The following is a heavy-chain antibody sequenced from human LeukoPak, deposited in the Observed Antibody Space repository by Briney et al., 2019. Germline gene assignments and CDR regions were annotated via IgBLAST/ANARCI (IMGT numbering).Heavy chain of an antibody. J-gene: IGHJ6*03. CDR3: ARQCEDGYTYGFGESAYYDYMDV. Sequence: SETLSLTCTVSGGSISRSTYYWRWVRQPPGKGLEWLECIYYSGIRNDNPSLKRRITISVDTTKSQFSLKLASVTPAATAVYYCARQCEDGYTYGFGESAYYDYMDVWGKGTTVTVSS. D-gene: IGHD3-10*01. CDR2: IYYSGIR. V-gene: IGHV4-39*01. CDR1: GGSISRSTYY.